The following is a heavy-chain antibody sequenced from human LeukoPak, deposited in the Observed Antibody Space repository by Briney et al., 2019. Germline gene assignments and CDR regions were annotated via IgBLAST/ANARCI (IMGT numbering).Heavy chain of an antibody. CDR1: GFTVSSNY. CDR3: AKDAPGHYDFWSGYPPLDY. Sequence: PGGSLRLSCAASGFTVSSNYMSWVRQAPGKGLEWVSVIYSGGSTYYADSVKGRFTISRDNSKNTLYLQMNSLRAEDTAVYYCAKDAPGHYDFWSGYPPLDYWGQGTLVTVSS. V-gene: IGHV3-66*01. J-gene: IGHJ4*02. D-gene: IGHD3-3*01. CDR2: IYSGGST.